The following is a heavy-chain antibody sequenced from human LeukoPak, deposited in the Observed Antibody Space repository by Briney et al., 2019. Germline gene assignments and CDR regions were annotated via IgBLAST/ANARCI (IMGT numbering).Heavy chain of an antibody. D-gene: IGHD2-21*02. CDR2: ISSSGSTI. CDR1: GFTFSDYY. CDR3: ARAEYCGGDCYYRGDQTAFDY. J-gene: IGHJ4*02. V-gene: IGHV3-11*01. Sequence: GGPLRLSCAASGFTFSDYYMSWIRQAPGKGLEWVSYISSSGSTIYYADSVKGRFTISRDNAKNSLYLQMNSLRAEDTAVYYCARAEYCGGDCYYRGDQTAFDYWGQGTLVTVSS.